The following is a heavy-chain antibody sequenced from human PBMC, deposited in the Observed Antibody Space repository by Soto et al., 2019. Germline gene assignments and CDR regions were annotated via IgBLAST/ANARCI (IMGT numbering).Heavy chain of an antibody. V-gene: IGHV3-33*01. Sequence: QVQLVESGGGVVQPGRSLRLSCEASGFTFRNYGMHWVRQAPGKGLAWVAVIWNDGSSRYYADSVKGRFTISRDNAKKTLFLQMNNLRAEDTAVYYCARPDIVAAIGGALDCWGQGTLVTVSS. D-gene: IGHD5-12*01. CDR2: IWNDGSSR. CDR1: GFTFRNYG. CDR3: ARPDIVAAIGGALDC. J-gene: IGHJ4*02.